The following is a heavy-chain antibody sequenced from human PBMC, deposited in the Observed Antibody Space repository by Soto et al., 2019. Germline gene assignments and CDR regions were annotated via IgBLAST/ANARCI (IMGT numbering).Heavy chain of an antibody. Sequence: QVQLVQSGAEVKKPGASVKVSCKASGYTFTSYDINWVRQATGQGLEWMGWMNPNSGNTGYAQKFQGRVTMTRNNSISTAYMELSSLRSEDTAVYYCARAGATYYDILTGYSYGMDVWGQGTTVTVSS. V-gene: IGHV1-8*01. CDR1: GYTFTSYD. D-gene: IGHD3-9*01. J-gene: IGHJ6*02. CDR3: ARAGATYYDILTGYSYGMDV. CDR2: MNPNSGNT.